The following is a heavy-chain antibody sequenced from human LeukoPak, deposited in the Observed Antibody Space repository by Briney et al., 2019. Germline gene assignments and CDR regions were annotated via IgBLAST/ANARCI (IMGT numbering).Heavy chain of an antibody. V-gene: IGHV1-2*06. CDR1: GYTFTGYH. J-gene: IGHJ4*02. D-gene: IGHD2-2*01. Sequence: ASVKVSCKASGYTFTGYHMHWVRQAPGQGLEWMGRINPNSGDTNYAQKFQGRVTMTRDTSISTAYMELSGLRSDDTAVYYCARDYCSSTSCLFDYWGRGTLVTVSS. CDR2: INPNSGDT. CDR3: ARDYCSSTSCLFDY.